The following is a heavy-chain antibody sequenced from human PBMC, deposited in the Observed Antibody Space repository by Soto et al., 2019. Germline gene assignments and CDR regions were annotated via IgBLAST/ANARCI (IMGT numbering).Heavy chain of an antibody. CDR1: GFTFSSYD. CDR3: AIVKDYYDSRGNPYYFDC. CDR2: IGTAGDT. Sequence: GGSLRLSCAASGFTFSSYDMHWVRQATGKGLEWVSAIGTAGDTYYPGSVKGRFTISRENAKNSLYLQMNSLRAEDTAVYYCAIVKDYYDSRGNPYYFDCWGQGPLVTVSS. V-gene: IGHV3-13*01. J-gene: IGHJ4*02. D-gene: IGHD3-22*01.